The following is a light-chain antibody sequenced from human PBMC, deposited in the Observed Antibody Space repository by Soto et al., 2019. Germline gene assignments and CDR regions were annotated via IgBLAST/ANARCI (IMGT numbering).Light chain of an antibody. V-gene: IGKV3-20*01. Sequence: EIVLTQSPDTLSLSPGDRATFSCRASQSVSSSYLAWYQQRPGQATRLLIYGASNRATSIPARFSGSGSGTDFTLTISRLEHEDFAVYYCQQYGSSPYTFGQGTEVEIK. J-gene: IGKJ2*01. CDR3: QQYGSSPYT. CDR2: GAS. CDR1: QSVSSSY.